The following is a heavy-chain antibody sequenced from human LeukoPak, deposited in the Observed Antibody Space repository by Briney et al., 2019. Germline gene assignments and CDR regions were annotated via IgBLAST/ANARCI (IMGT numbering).Heavy chain of an antibody. D-gene: IGHD5-12*01. V-gene: IGHV4-39*07. CDR3: ARVEWNIVAVHTSWFDP. J-gene: IGHJ5*02. Sequence: PSETLSLTCTVSGGSISSSSYYWGWIRQPPGKGLEWIGSIYYSGSTYYNPSLKSRVTISVDTSKNQFSLKLSSVTAADTAVYYCARVEWNIVAVHTSWFDPWGQGTLVTVSS. CDR2: IYYSGST. CDR1: GGSISSSSYY.